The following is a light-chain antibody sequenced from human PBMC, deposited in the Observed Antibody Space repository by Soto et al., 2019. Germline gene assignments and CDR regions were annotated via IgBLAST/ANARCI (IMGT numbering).Light chain of an antibody. CDR2: AAS. CDR3: QQSYSTPYT. J-gene: IGKJ2*01. CDR1: QSITTY. V-gene: IGKV1-39*01. Sequence: DIQMTQSPSSLSASVGDRVTITCRASQSITTYLHWYQKKPGKAPKLLIYAASSLQSGVPSRFSGSGSGTDFTLTISSLRPEDFATYYCQQSYSTPYTFGQGTELEIK.